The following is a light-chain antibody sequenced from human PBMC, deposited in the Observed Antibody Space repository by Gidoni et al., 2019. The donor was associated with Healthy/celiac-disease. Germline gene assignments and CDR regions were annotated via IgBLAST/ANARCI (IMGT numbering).Light chain of an antibody. J-gene: IGKJ2*01. CDR3: QQSYSTLMYT. V-gene: IGKV1-39*01. CDR1: QSISSY. CDR2: AAS. Sequence: DIQMTQSPSSLSASVGNRVTITCRASQSISSYLNWYQQKPGKAPKLLIYAASRLQSGVPSRFSGSGSGTDFTLTISSLQPEDFATYYCQQSYSTLMYTFGQGTKLEIQ.